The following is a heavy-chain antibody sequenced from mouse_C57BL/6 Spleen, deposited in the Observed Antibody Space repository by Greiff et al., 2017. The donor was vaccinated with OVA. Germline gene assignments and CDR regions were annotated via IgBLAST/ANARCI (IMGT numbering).Heavy chain of an antibody. CDR2: IDPSASET. Sequence: VQLQQPGAELVRPGSSVKLSFKAFGYTFTSYWMHWVKQRPIQVLEWIGNIDPSASETHYTQKFKDKATLTVAKSSSAAYMQLSSLTSEDSAVYYCARGGDYDLDYWGQGTTLTVSS. D-gene: IGHD2-4*01. CDR3: ARGGDYDLDY. CDR1: GYTFTSYW. J-gene: IGHJ2*01. V-gene: IGHV1-52*01.